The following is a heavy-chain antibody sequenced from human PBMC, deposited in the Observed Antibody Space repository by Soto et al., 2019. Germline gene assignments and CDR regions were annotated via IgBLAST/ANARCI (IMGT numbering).Heavy chain of an antibody. CDR3: ARWRDGYFDY. CDR1: GYSFTSYG. V-gene: IGHV1-18*01. Sequence: QVQLVQSGAEVRKPGASVNISCRTSGYSFTSYGLSWVRQAPGQGLEWMGWISTHNGNTNSAQQLQGRDTVTTDTSTSTAYIELRSLRSDDTAVYYCARWRDGYFDYWGQGTLVTVSS. J-gene: IGHJ4*02. CDR2: ISTHNGNT.